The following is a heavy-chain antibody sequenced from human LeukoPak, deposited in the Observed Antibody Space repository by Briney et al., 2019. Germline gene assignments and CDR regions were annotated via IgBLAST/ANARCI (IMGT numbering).Heavy chain of an antibody. D-gene: IGHD1-14*01. CDR3: ARYGRPDNDAFDI. CDR2: IRSKAYGGTT. J-gene: IGHJ3*02. CDR1: GFTFGDYG. V-gene: IGHV3-49*03. Sequence: GGSLRLSCTVSGFTFGDYGMSWFRQAPGKGLEWVGFIRSKAYGGTTEYAASVKGRFTISRDDSKSIAYLQMNSLRAEDTAVYYCARYGRPDNDAFDIWGQGTMVTVSS.